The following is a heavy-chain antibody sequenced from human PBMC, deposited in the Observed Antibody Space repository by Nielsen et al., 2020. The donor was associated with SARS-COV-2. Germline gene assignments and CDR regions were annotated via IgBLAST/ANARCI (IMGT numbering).Heavy chain of an antibody. Sequence: GESLKISCAASGFTFSTFAMHWVRQAPGKGLEWVAVIWFDGRNKYYADSVKGRFTISRDNSKNTLYLQMNSLRAEDTALYYCAKEDWYGMDVWGQGTTVTVSS. J-gene: IGHJ6*02. CDR1: GFTFSTFA. CDR3: AKEDWYGMDV. CDR2: IWFDGRNK. V-gene: IGHV3-30*02. D-gene: IGHD3/OR15-3a*01.